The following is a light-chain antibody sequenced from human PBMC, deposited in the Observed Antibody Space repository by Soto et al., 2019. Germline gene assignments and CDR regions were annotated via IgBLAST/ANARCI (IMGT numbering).Light chain of an antibody. CDR3: ASWDDSLNGHV. CDR2: SND. CDR1: SSNIASNT. Sequence: QSVLPQPPSASGTPGQRVTVSCSGSSSNIASNTVNWYQQLPGTAPKLLIYSNDQRPSGVPDRFSASKSGTSASLAISGLQSEDEADYYCASWDDSLNGHVFGTGTKVTVL. J-gene: IGLJ1*01. V-gene: IGLV1-44*01.